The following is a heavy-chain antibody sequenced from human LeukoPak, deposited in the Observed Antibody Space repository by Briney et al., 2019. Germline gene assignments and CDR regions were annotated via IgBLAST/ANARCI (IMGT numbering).Heavy chain of an antibody. CDR3: AKDRAVGAIYPDY. V-gene: IGHV1-69*13. CDR2: IIPIFGTA. CDR1: GGTFSSYA. Sequence: SVKVSCKASGGTFSSYAISWVRQAPGQGLEWMGGIIPIFGTANYAQKFQGRVTITADESTSTAYMELSSLRSEDTAVYYCAKDRAVGAIYPDYWGQGTLVTVSS. J-gene: IGHJ4*02. D-gene: IGHD1-26*01.